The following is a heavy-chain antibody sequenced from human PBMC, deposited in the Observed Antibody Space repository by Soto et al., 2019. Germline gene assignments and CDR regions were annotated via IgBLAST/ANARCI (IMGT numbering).Heavy chain of an antibody. CDR3: ARERGITGTTSWFDP. J-gene: IGHJ5*02. V-gene: IGHV1-46*01. Sequence: ASVKVSCKASGYTFTSYYMHCVRQAPGQGLEWMGIINPSGGSTSYAQKFQGRVTMTRDTSTSTVYMELSSLRSEDTAVYYCARERGITGTTSWFDPWGQGTLVTVSS. CDR1: GYTFTSYY. D-gene: IGHD1-7*01. CDR2: INPSGGST.